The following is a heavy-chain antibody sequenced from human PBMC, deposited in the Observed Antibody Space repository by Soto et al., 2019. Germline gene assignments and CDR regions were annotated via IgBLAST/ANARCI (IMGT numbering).Heavy chain of an antibody. J-gene: IGHJ2*01. Sequence: GGSLRLSCAASGFTFSSYAMSWVRQAPGKGLEWVSAISGSGGSTYYADSVKGRFTIARDNSKNTLYLQMNSLRAEDTAVYYCAKVARESGNYWYFDRWGRGTLVTVSS. CDR1: GFTFSSYA. D-gene: IGHD1-26*01. CDR2: ISGSGGST. V-gene: IGHV3-23*01. CDR3: AKVARESGNYWYFDR.